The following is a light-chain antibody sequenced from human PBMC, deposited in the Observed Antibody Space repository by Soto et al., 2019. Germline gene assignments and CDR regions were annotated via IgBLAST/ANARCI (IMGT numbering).Light chain of an antibody. CDR2: GAS. CDR1: QSVNSN. CDR3: LQYNNWPRT. V-gene: IGKV3-15*01. J-gene: IGKJ1*01. Sequence: EIVMTQSPATLSVSPGARATLSCRASQSVNSNLAWYQQKPAQAPRLLIHGASTRATGIPARFSGSGSGTEFKLTISSLQSEDFAVYYCLQYNNWPRTFGQGTKVEIK.